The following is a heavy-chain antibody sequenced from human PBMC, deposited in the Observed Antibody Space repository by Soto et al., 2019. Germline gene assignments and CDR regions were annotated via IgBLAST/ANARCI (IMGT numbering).Heavy chain of an antibody. D-gene: IGHD3-22*01. CDR1: GYTFTSYY. CDR2: INPSGGST. CDR3: ARMKLGDPYYYDSSGYPPYFDY. J-gene: IGHJ4*02. Sequence: GASVKVSCKASGYTFTSYYMHWVRQAPGQGLEWMGIINPSGGSTSYAQKFQGRVTMTRDTSTSTVYMELSSLRSEDTAVYYCARMKLGDPYYYDSSGYPPYFDYWGQGTLVTVSS. V-gene: IGHV1-46*01.